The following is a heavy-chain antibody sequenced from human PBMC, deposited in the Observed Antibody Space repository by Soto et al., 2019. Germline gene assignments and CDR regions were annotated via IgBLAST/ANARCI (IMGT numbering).Heavy chain of an antibody. V-gene: IGHV3-23*01. CDR2: ISGSGGST. Sequence: GGSLRLSCAASGFTFSSYAMSWVRQAPGKGLEWVSAISGSGGSTYYADSVKGRFTISRDNSKNTLYLQMNSLRAEDTAVYYCAKGNDVVVVAASAVTGPHWYFDLWGRGTLVTVSS. J-gene: IGHJ2*01. CDR1: GFTFSSYA. CDR3: AKGNDVVVVAASAVTGPHWYFDL. D-gene: IGHD2-15*01.